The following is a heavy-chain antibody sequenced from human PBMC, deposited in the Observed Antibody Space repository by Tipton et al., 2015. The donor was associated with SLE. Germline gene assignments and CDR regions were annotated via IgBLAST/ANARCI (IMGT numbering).Heavy chain of an antibody. D-gene: IGHD3-22*01. CDR3: ARDSSGGYNWFDP. Sequence: TLSLTCAVYGGSFSGYYWSWIRQPPGKGLEWIGYVYYSGTTNYNPSLKSRVTISVDTSKNQFSLKLSSVTAADTAVYYCARDSSGGYNWFDPWGQGTLVTVSS. J-gene: IGHJ5*02. V-gene: IGHV4-59*01. CDR1: GGSFSGYY. CDR2: VYYSGTT.